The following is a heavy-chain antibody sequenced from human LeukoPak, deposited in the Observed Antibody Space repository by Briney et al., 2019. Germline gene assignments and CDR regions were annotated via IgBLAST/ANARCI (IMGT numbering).Heavy chain of an antibody. Sequence: ASVKVSCKASGYTFTSYGISWVRQAPGQGLEWMGWISAYNGNTNYAQKLQGRVTMTTDTSTSTAYMELSRLRSDDTAVYYCARNGYYDSSGYYYFDYWGQGTLVTVSS. CDR1: GYTFTSYG. J-gene: IGHJ4*02. CDR2: ISAYNGNT. V-gene: IGHV1-18*01. CDR3: ARNGYYDSSGYYYFDY. D-gene: IGHD3-22*01.